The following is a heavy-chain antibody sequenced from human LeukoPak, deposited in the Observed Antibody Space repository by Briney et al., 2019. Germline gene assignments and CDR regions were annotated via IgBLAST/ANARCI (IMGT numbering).Heavy chain of an antibody. Sequence: GGSLKLSCAASGFTLSSYGMHWVRQAPGKGLEWVSYISSSGSTIYYADSLKGRFTISRDNAKNSLYLQMNSLRAEDTAVYYCARGYYNFWSGYRAEYYFDYWGQGTLVTVSS. CDR2: ISSSGSTI. CDR3: ARGYYNFWSGYRAEYYFDY. CDR1: GFTLSSYG. J-gene: IGHJ4*02. V-gene: IGHV3-48*04. D-gene: IGHD3-3*01.